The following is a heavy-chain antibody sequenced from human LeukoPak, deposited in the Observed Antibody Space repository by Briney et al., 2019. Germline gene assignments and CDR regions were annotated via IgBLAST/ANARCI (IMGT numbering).Heavy chain of an antibody. D-gene: IGHD2-15*01. V-gene: IGHV3-74*03. CDR2: INSDGSNT. J-gene: IGHJ4*02. CDR3: ARDTEDTPDY. Sequence: GGSLRLSCAASGFTFSSYWMHWVRQAPGKGLVWVSRINSDGSNTTYADFVTGRFSISRDNAKNTLYLHMNSLRAEDTAVYYCARDTEDTPDYWGQGTLVTVSS. CDR1: GFTFSSYW.